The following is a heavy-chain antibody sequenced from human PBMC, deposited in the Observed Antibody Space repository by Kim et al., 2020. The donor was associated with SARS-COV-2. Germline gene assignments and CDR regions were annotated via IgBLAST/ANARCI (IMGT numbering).Heavy chain of an antibody. V-gene: IGHV3-23*01. Sequence: GGSLRLSCAASGVTFSSHAVSWVRQAPGKGLEWVSVISGSGDSTYYAGSVKGRFTISRDNSKNTVYLQMNSLRADDTAVYYCGKSVLGSIYGASDVWGQGTMVTVSS. CDR2: ISGSGDST. D-gene: IGHD2-8*02. J-gene: IGHJ3*01. CDR1: GVTFSSHA. CDR3: GKSVLGSIYGASDV.